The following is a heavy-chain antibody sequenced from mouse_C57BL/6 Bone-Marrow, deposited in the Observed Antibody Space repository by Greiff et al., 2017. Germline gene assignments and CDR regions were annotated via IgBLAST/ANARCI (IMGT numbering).Heavy chain of an antibody. CDR1: GYTFTSYW. D-gene: IGHD4-1*01. CDR2: IDPSDSET. J-gene: IGHJ2*01. V-gene: IGHV1-52*01. Sequence: QVQLQQPGAELVRPGSSVKLSCKASGYTFTSYWMHWVKQRPIQGLEWIGNIDPSDSETHYNQKFKDKATLTVDKSSSTAYMQLSSLTSEDSAVYYCARERELGRPYFDYWGQGTTLTVSS. CDR3: ARERELGRPYFDY.